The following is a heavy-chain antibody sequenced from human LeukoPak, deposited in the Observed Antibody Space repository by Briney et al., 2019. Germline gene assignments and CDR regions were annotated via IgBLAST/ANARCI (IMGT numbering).Heavy chain of an antibody. V-gene: IGHV3-7*04. CDR1: GFTFSSYW. CDR3: ARAYYYGSGDYYSWAYFDF. J-gene: IGHJ4*02. CDR2: IDQDGSEM. D-gene: IGHD3-10*01. Sequence: GGSLRLSCAASGFTFSSYWMHWVRQAPGKGLEWVANIDQDGSEMYSVDSVKGRFSISRDNAKKALYLQMNSLRAEDTAVYYCARAYYYGSGDYYSWAYFDFWGLGTLVTVSS.